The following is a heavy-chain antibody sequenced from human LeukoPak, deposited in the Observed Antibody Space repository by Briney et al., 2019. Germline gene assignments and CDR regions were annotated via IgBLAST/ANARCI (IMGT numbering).Heavy chain of an antibody. Sequence: GSLRLSCAASGFTFSSHAMSWVRQAPGKGLEWVSAISDSGSSTYYADSVKGRFTISRDNAKNSLYLQMNTLRAEDTAVYYCARVGSSGSYNEDYWGQGTLVTVSS. CDR2: ISDSGSST. J-gene: IGHJ4*02. D-gene: IGHD1-26*01. V-gene: IGHV3-23*01. CDR3: ARVGSSGSYNEDY. CDR1: GFTFSSHA.